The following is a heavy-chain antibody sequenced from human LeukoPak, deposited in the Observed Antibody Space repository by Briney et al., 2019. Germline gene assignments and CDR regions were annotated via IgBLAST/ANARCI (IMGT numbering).Heavy chain of an antibody. CDR3: ARDNGTTYY. Sequence: SETLSLTCTVSGGSISSSSSYWGWIRQPPGKGLEWIGSIFHSGNTYYNPSLNSRVTMSVDTSKNQFSLNLTSLTAADTAVYYCARDNGTTYYWGQGTLVTVSS. CDR1: GGSISSSSSY. J-gene: IGHJ4*02. V-gene: IGHV4-39*07. CDR2: IFHSGNT. D-gene: IGHD2/OR15-2a*01.